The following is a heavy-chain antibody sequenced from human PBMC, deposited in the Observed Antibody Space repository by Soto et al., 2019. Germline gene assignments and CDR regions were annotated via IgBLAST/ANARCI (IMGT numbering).Heavy chain of an antibody. Sequence: SETLSLTCAVSGGSISSSNWWSWVRQPPGKGLEWIGEIYHSGSTNYNPSLKSRVTISVDKSKNQFSLKLSSVTAADTAVYYCARDWRELLPGYYGMDVWGQGTTVTVSS. CDR2: IYHSGST. CDR3: ARDWRELLPGYYGMDV. CDR1: GGSISSSNW. J-gene: IGHJ6*02. V-gene: IGHV4-4*02. D-gene: IGHD1-26*01.